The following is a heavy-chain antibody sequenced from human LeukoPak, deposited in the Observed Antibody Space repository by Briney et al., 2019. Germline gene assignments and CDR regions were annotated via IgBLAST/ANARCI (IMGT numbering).Heavy chain of an antibody. J-gene: IGHJ4*02. V-gene: IGHV3-43D*03. CDR1: GFTFDDYA. Sequence: GGSLRLSCAASGFTFDDYAMHWVRQAPGKGLEWVSLISWDGGSTYYADSVKGRFTISRDNSKNSLYLQMNSLRAEDTALYYCAKGGGYDGGQGYFGYWGQGTLVTVSS. D-gene: IGHD5-12*01. CDR3: AKGGGYDGGQGYFGY. CDR2: ISWDGGST.